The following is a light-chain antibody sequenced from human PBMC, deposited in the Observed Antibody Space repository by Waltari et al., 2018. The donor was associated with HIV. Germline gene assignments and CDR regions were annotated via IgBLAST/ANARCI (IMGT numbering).Light chain of an antibody. CDR1: SSDLGCFDY. V-gene: IGLV2-14*03. CDR3: CSYSDSGTIL. Sequence: SALTQPASVSASPGPSITISCLGASSDLGCFDYVSWYQQHPDKAPKLVLYDVTYRPSGVSGRFSGSWSGSMASLTISWLQPEDEADYFCCSYSDSGTILFGGGTRVTVL. J-gene: IGLJ2*01. CDR2: DVT.